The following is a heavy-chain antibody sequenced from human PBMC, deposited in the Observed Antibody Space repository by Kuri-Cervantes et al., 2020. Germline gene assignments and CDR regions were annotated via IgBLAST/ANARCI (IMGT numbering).Heavy chain of an antibody. J-gene: IGHJ4*02. Sequence: GGSLRLSCVASGFTFNTHGMHWVRQAPGKGLEWVAFIRFDGTTKYYEDSVEGRFTISRDNSKNTLYLQMNSLRAEDTAVYYFARERLLVVQARWGQETLVTVSS. CDR3: ARERLLVVQAR. D-gene: IGHD3-22*01. CDR1: GFTFNTHG. V-gene: IGHV3-33*01. CDR2: IRFDGTTK.